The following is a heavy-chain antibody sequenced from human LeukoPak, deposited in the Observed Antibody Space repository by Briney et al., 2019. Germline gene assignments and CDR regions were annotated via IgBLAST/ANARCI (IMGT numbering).Heavy chain of an antibody. Sequence: PGGSLRLSCAASGFTFSTYSMNWVRQAPGKGLEWVSSISSSSSYIYYADSVKGRFTISRDNAKNSLYQQMNSLRAEDTAVYYCARGYYDTSSLNFDYWGQGTLVTVSS. CDR3: ARGYYDTSSLNFDY. CDR2: ISSSSSYI. CDR1: GFTFSTYS. J-gene: IGHJ4*02. V-gene: IGHV3-21*01. D-gene: IGHD3-22*01.